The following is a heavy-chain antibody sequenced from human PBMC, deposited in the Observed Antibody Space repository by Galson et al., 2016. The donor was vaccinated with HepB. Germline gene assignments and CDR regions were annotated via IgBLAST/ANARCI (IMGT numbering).Heavy chain of an antibody. J-gene: IGHJ4*02. CDR2: IYHSGSA. D-gene: IGHD5-24*01. V-gene: IGHV4-31*03. CDR1: GDSITSGGYY. Sequence: TLSLTCTVSGDSITSGGYYWSWVRQHPGKGLEWIGYIYHSGSAYYNPSLKSRLSMSVDTSKNQFSLKLNSLAAADTAIYYCVRDGRLQGLDYWGQGILVTVSS. CDR3: VRDGRLQGLDY.